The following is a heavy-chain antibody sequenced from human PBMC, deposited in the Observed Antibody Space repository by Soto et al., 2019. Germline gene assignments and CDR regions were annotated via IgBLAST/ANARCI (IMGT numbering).Heavy chain of an antibody. J-gene: IGHJ4*02. CDR3: AREVSYNY. D-gene: IGHD3-10*01. Sequence: GESLKISCAASGFTFSSYSMNWVRQAPGKGLEWVSYISSSSRAIYYADSVKGRFTISRDNAKNSLYLQMNSLRDEDTAVYYCAREVSYNYWGQGTLVTVSS. V-gene: IGHV3-48*02. CDR1: GFTFSSYS. CDR2: ISSSSRAI.